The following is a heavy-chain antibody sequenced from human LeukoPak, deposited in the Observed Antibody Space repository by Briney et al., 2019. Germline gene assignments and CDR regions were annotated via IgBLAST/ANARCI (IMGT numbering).Heavy chain of an antibody. CDR1: GGSFSGYY. J-gene: IGHJ4*02. CDR3: ERGTGWYDY. CDR2: INHSGST. Sequence: PSETLSLTCAVYGGSFSGYYWSWIRQPPGKGLERIGEINHSGSTNYNPSLKSRVTISVDTSKNQFSLKLSSVTAADTAVYYCERGTGWYDYWGQGTLVTVSS. V-gene: IGHV4-34*01. D-gene: IGHD6-19*01.